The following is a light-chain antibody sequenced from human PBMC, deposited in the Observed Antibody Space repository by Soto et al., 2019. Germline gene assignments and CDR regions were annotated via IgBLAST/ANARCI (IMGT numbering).Light chain of an antibody. CDR3: QQYGRSSMYT. CDR1: QSVSSSY. CDR2: GAS. J-gene: IGKJ2*01. Sequence: EIVLTQSPGTLSLSPGERATLSCRASQSVSSSYLVWYQQKPGQAPRLLIYGASSRATGTPDRFSGSGSGTDFTLTISRLEPEDFAVYYCQQYGRSSMYTFGQGTKLEIK. V-gene: IGKV3-20*01.